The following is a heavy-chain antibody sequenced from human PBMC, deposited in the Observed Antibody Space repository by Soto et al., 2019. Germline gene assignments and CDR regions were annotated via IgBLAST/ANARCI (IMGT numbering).Heavy chain of an antibody. J-gene: IGHJ4*02. CDR3: ATSGGGWYLY. D-gene: IGHD6-19*01. Sequence: ASVTVSCTDSVYTFSSYDINWVRQATGQGLEWMGWLNPNSGDTGYAQKFQGRVTLTRNTSINTAYIELSSLTSDDTAVYYCATSGGGWYLYWGQGTLVTVSS. CDR2: LNPNSGDT. V-gene: IGHV1-8*01. CDR1: VYTFSSYD.